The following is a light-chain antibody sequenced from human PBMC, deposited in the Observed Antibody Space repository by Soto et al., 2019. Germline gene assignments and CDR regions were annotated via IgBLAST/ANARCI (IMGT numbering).Light chain of an antibody. Sequence: QPVLTQPPSASGTPGQRVTISCSGSSSNIGTNTVNWYKQVPGTAPTLLIYTDHQRPAGVPDRFSGSKSGTSASLAISGLRSEDEADYYCAAWDGSLNGVLFGGGTKVTVL. CDR1: SSNIGTNT. V-gene: IGLV1-44*01. CDR2: TDH. J-gene: IGLJ2*01. CDR3: AAWDGSLNGVL.